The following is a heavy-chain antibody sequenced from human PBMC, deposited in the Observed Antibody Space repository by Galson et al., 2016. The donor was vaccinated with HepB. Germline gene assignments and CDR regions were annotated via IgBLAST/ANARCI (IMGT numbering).Heavy chain of an antibody. CDR1: GFSLSTSGVG. Sequence: PALVKPTQTLTLTCTFSGFSLSTSGVGVGWIRQPPGKALEWLALIYWDDDKRYSPSLKSRLTVTKDTSKNQVVLTMTNMDPVDTATYFCAHRPHPVAILGFAEYFQPWGQGTLVTVSS. CDR2: IYWDDDK. V-gene: IGHV2-5*02. J-gene: IGHJ1*01. CDR3: AHRPHPVAILGFAEYFQP. D-gene: IGHD2-2*01.